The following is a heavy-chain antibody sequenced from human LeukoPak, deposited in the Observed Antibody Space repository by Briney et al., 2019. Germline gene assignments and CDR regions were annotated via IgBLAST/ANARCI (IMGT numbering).Heavy chain of an antibody. CDR3: ARDLGTGTTPLDY. CDR1: GGTFSSYA. CDR2: IIPIFGIA. D-gene: IGHD1-7*01. Sequence: GASVKVSCKASGGTFSSYAISWVRQAPGQGLEWMGRIIPIFGIANYAQKFQGRVTITADKSTSTAYMELSSLRSEGTAVYYCARDLGTGTTPLDYWGQGTLVTVSS. J-gene: IGHJ4*02. V-gene: IGHV1-69*04.